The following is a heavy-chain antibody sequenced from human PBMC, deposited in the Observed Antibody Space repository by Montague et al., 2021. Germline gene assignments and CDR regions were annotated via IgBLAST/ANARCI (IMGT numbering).Heavy chain of an antibody. CDR2: ITLDGSST. D-gene: IGHD6-13*01. CDR3: ARNLASAAPGAFDI. J-gene: IGHJ3*02. V-gene: IGHV3-74*01. Sequence: SLRLSCVASGFSFSSYWMHSLRQAPGKGLLWVSRITLDGSSTTFADSVKGRFTTSRDNAQATLYLQLNSLRVEDTGVYYCARNLASAAPGAFDIWGQGTMVTVAS. CDR1: GFSFSSYW.